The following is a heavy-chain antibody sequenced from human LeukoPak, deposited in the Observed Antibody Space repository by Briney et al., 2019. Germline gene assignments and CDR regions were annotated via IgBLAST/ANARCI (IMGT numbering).Heavy chain of an antibody. CDR3: TRLSGGNSDSYYYGLDV. CDR2: IKTKAESYAT. Sequence: GGSLRLSCAASGFTFSGSAIHWVRQASGKGLEWVARIKTKAESYATAYVASVKGGFTISRDDSKNTAYLQMDSLKTEDTAMYYCTRLSGGNSDSYYYGLDVWGQGTTVTVSS. J-gene: IGHJ6*02. D-gene: IGHD4-23*01. CDR1: GFTFSGSA. V-gene: IGHV3-73*01.